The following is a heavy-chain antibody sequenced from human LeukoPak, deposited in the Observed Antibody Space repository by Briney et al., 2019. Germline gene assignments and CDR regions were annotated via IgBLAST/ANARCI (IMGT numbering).Heavy chain of an antibody. D-gene: IGHD5-18*01. CDR1: GLTFSNFA. CDR2: LSASGGGT. J-gene: IGHJ3*02. Sequence: GGSLRLSCAASGLTFSNFAMTWVRQTPGKGLEWVSALSASGGGTFYAPSVKGRFTISRDNSKNTVSLQMNSLRAEDTALYYCATVLHTSMTTWAAFDTWGQGTIVTVSS. CDR3: ATVLHTSMTTWAAFDT. V-gene: IGHV3-23*01.